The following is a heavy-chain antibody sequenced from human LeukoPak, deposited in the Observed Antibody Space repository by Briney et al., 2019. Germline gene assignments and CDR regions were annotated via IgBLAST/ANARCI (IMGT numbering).Heavy chain of an antibody. J-gene: IGHJ4*02. CDR2: IFSTGST. Sequence: SETLSLTCTVSGGSINSYYWSWIRQPAGKGLEWIGRIFSTGSTNYNPSLKSRVTMSVDTSKNQFSLKLGSVTAADTAVYYCARQTYHYDSSGYFWYVSGNQPYYFDYWGQGTLVTVSS. V-gene: IGHV4-4*07. CDR3: ARQTYHYDSSGYFWYVSGNQPYYFDY. CDR1: GGSINSYY. D-gene: IGHD3-22*01.